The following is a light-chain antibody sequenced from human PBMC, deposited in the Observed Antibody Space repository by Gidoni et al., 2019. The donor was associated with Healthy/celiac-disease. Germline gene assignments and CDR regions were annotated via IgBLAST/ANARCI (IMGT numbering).Light chain of an antibody. J-gene: IGKJ3*01. CDR2: GAS. V-gene: IGKV3-15*01. CDR3: QQYNNWPPRT. Sequence: EIVMTHSPATLSVSPGERATLSCRASQSVSSNLAWYQQKPGQAPRLLIYGASTRATGIPARFSGSGSGTEFTLTISSLQSEDFAVYYCQQYNNWPPRTFGPGTKVDIK. CDR1: QSVSSN.